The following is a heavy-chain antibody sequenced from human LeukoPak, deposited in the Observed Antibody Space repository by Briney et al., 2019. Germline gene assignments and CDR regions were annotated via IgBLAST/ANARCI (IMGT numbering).Heavy chain of an antibody. D-gene: IGHD2-2*02. CDR2: IYYSGST. Sequence: SETLSLTCTVSGGSISSSSYYWGWIRQPPGKGLEWIGSIYYSGSTYYNPSLKSRVTISVDTSKNQFSLKLSSVTAADTAVYYYAGTYTYYYYYYMDVWGKGTTVTISS. CDR3: AGTYTYYYYYYMDV. V-gene: IGHV4-39*07. J-gene: IGHJ6*03. CDR1: GGSISSSSYY.